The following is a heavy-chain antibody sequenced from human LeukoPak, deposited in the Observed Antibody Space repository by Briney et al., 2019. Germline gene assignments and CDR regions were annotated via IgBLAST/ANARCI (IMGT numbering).Heavy chain of an antibody. J-gene: IGHJ6*02. CDR1: GGSISSYY. Sequence: PSETLSLTCTVSGGSISSYYWSWIRQPPGKGLEWIGYIYYSGSTNYNPSLKSRVTISVDTSKNQFSLKLSSVTAADTAVYYCARAAYYDFWSGYYPYGMTSGAKGPRSPSP. CDR3: ARAAYYDFWSGYYPYGMTS. D-gene: IGHD3-3*01. CDR2: IYYSGST. V-gene: IGHV4-59*01.